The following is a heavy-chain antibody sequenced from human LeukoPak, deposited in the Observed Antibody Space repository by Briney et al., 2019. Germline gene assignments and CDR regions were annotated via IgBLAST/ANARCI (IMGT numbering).Heavy chain of an antibody. CDR1: GYTFTGYY. Sequence: ASVKVSCKASGYTFTGYYMHWVRQAPGQGLEWMGWINPNSGGTNYAQKFQGRVTMTRDTSISTAYMELSRLRSDDTAVYYCARMVSVRGVTPDFFFDYWGQGTLVTVSS. CDR3: ARMVSVRGVTPDFFFDY. J-gene: IGHJ4*02. D-gene: IGHD3-10*01. V-gene: IGHV1-2*02. CDR2: INPNSGGT.